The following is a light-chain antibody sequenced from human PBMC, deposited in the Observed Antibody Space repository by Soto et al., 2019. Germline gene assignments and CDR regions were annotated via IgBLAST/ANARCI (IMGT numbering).Light chain of an antibody. J-gene: IGLJ2*01. CDR2: DVT. CDR3: SSYTSSATLV. V-gene: IGLV2-14*03. CDR1: SSDVGGYNS. Sequence: QSVLTQPASVSGSPGQSITISCTGTSSDVGGYNSVSWYQRHPGKAPKLMIYDVTNRPSGVSDRFSGSKSGNTASLTISGLLAEDEADYFCSSYTSSATLVFGGGTKLTVL.